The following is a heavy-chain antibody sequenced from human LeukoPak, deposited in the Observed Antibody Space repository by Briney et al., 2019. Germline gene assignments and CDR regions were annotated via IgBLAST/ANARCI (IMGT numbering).Heavy chain of an antibody. V-gene: IGHV1-2*02. CDR2: INPNSGGT. D-gene: IGHD1-26*01. J-gene: IGHJ4*02. Sequence: ASVKVSCKASGYTFTGYYMHWVRQAHGQGLERVGWINPNSGGTNYAQKFQGRVTMTRDTSISTAYMELSRLRSDDTAVYYCARDRSGSYYPYWGQGTLVTVSS. CDR3: ARDRSGSYYPY. CDR1: GYTFTGYY.